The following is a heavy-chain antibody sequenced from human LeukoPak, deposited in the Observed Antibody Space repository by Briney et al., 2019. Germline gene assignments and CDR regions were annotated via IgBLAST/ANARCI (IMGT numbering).Heavy chain of an antibody. V-gene: IGHV3-23*01. CDR1: GFTFSSYA. CDR2: ISGSGGST. Sequence: GGSLRLSCAASGFTFSSYAMSWVRQAPGKGLEWVSAISGSGGSTYYADSVKGRFTISRDNSKNTLYLQMNSLRAEDTAVYYCAKVLSVAGVGLIDYWGQGTLVTVSS. J-gene: IGHJ4*02. D-gene: IGHD6-19*01. CDR3: AKVLSVAGVGLIDY.